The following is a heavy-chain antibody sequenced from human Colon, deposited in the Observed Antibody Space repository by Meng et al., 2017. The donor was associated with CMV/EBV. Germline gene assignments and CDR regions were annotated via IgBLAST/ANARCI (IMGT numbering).Heavy chain of an antibody. CDR1: NGSITSGCYY. V-gene: IGHV4-31*03. J-gene: IGHJ4*02. Sequence: CTVSNGSITSGCYYWSWIRHVPGKGLEWIGYMYYTGSTFYNPSLKSRTTISVSTSENQFSLKLTSMTAADTAVYYCARDSGYGHFDYWGQGVLVTVSS. CDR2: MYYTGST. D-gene: IGHD5-12*01. CDR3: ARDSGYGHFDY.